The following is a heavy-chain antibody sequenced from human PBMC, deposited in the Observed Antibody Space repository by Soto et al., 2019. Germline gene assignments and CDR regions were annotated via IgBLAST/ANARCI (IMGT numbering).Heavy chain of an antibody. D-gene: IGHD5-12*01. J-gene: IGHJ3*02. V-gene: IGHV4-39*01. CDR1: GGSISSSSYY. CDR3: AASTRHYIVATIDGAFDI. Sequence: SETLSLTCTVSGGSISSSSYYWGWIRQPPGKGLEWIGSIYYSGSTYYNPSLKSRVTISVDTSKNQFSLKLSSVTAADTAVYYCAASTRHYIVATIDGAFDIWGQGTMVTVSS. CDR2: IYYSGST.